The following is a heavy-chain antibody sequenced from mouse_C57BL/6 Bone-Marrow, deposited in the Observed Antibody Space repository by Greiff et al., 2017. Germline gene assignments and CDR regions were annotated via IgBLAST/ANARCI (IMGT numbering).Heavy chain of an antibody. V-gene: IGHV5-9*01. CDR2: ISGGGGNT. CDR3: ARHGGYGSSYGPFAY. CDR1: GFTFSSYT. J-gene: IGHJ3*01. D-gene: IGHD1-1*01. Sequence: EVQLVESGGGLVKPGGSLKLSCAASGFTFSSYTMSWVRQTPEKRLEWVATISGGGGNTYYPDSVKGRFTISRDNAKNTLYLQMSRLRSEDTAWYYCARHGGYGSSYGPFAYWGQGTLVTVSA.